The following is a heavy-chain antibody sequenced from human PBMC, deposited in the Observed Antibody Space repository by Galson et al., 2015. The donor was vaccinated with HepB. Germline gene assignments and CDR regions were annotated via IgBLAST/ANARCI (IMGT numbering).Heavy chain of an antibody. CDR3: TRVGLRGYYYYGMDV. D-gene: IGHD5-12*01. J-gene: IGHJ6*02. CDR1: GFTFGDYA. V-gene: IGHV3-49*03. Sequence: SLRLSCAASGFTFGDYAMSWFRQAPGKGLEWVGFISSKAYGGTTEYAASVKGRFTISRDDSKSIAYLQMNSLKNEDTAVYYCTRVGLRGYYYYGMDVWGQGTTVTVSS. CDR2: ISSKAYGGTT.